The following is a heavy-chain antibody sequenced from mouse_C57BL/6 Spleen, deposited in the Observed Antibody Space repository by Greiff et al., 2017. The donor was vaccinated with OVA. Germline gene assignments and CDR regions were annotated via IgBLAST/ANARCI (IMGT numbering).Heavy chain of an antibody. Sequence: QVHVKQPGAELVMPGASVKLSCKASGYTFTSYWMHWVKQRPGQGLEWIGEIDPSDSYTNYNQKFKGKSTLTVDKSSSTAYMQLSSLTSEDSAVYYCARDGYHAYYFDYWGQGTTLTVSS. CDR3: ARDGYHAYYFDY. CDR1: GYTFTSYW. D-gene: IGHD2-3*01. CDR2: IDPSDSYT. V-gene: IGHV1-69*01. J-gene: IGHJ2*01.